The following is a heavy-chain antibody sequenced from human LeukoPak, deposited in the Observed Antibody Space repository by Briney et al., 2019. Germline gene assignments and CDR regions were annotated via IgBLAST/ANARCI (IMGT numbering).Heavy chain of an antibody. CDR1: GFTFSSYW. J-gene: IGHJ4*02. CDR3: ARENSSGWYGGYLNY. V-gene: IGHV3-7*01. D-gene: IGHD6-19*01. Sequence: GGSLRLSCAASGFTFSSYWMSWVRQAPGKGLEWVANIKQDGSEKYYVDSVKGRFTISRDNAKSSLYLQMNSLRAEDTAVYYCARENSSGWYGGYLNYWGQGTLVTVSS. CDR2: IKQDGSEK.